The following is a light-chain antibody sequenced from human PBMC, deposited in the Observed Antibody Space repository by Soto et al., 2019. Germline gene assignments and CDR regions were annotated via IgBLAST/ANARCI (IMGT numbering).Light chain of an antibody. V-gene: IGKV3-15*01. CDR1: QSVSGN. CDR3: QHYNNWPPWT. Sequence: EIVMTQSPATLSVSPGEGATLSCRASQSVSGNLVWYQQRPGQAPRLLIYAASTRATGVPARFSGSGSGTEFTLTISSLQSEDFAIYYCQHYNNWPPWTFGQGTKVDI. CDR2: AAS. J-gene: IGKJ1*01.